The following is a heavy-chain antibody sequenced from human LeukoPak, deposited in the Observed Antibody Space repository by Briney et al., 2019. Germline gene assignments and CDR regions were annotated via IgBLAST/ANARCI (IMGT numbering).Heavy chain of an antibody. CDR1: GFTFSSYE. CDR2: ISSSSSSI. J-gene: IGHJ4*02. Sequence: GGSLRLSCAASGFTFSSYEMNWVRQAPGKGLEWVSYISSSSSSIYYADSVKGRFTISRDNAKNSLYLQMNSLRAEDTAVYFCASGPSPYCGGDCQTTFDYWGQGTLVTVSS. V-gene: IGHV3-48*01. CDR3: ASGPSPYCGGDCQTTFDY. D-gene: IGHD2-21*01.